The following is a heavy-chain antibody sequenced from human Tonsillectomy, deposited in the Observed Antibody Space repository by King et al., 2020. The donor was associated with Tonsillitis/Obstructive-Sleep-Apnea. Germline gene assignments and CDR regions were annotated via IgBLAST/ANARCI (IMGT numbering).Heavy chain of an antibody. J-gene: IGHJ6*02. CDR1: GFTFSSYA. Sequence: VQLVESGGGVVQPGRSLRLSCAASGFTFSSYAMHWVRQAPGKGLEWVAGISYDGSNKYYADSVKGRFTISRDNSKNTLYLQMNSLRAEDTAVYYCARPTTPNYYYGMDVWGQGTTVTVSS. V-gene: IGHV3-30*04. D-gene: IGHD4-11*01. CDR2: ISYDGSNK. CDR3: ARPTTPNYYYGMDV.